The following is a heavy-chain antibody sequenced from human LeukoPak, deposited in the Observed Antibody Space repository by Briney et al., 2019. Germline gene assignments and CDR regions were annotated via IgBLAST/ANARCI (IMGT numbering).Heavy chain of an antibody. CDR2: ISGSGGST. CDR1: GFTFSSDA. Sequence: GGSLRLSCAASGFTFSSDAMSSVRQAPRKGLEWVSAISGSGGSTYYADSVKGRLTISRDNSKNTLYLQMNSLRAEDTAVYDCAKEGIAASYGMDVWGQGTTVTVSS. J-gene: IGHJ6*02. CDR3: AKEGIAASYGMDV. D-gene: IGHD6-13*01. V-gene: IGHV3-23*01.